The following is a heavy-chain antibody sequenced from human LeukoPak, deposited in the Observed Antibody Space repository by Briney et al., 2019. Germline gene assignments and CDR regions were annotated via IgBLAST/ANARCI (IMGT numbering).Heavy chain of an antibody. D-gene: IGHD1-26*01. CDR1: GYTSTSYY. V-gene: IGHV1-46*01. CDR3: AREKPFSGSYYIAWFDP. J-gene: IGHJ5*02. Sequence: ASVKVSCKASGYTSTSYYMHWVRQAPGQGLEWMGIINPSGGCTSYAQKFQGRVTMTRDTSTSTVYMELSSLRSEDTAVYYCAREKPFSGSYYIAWFDPWGQGTLVTVSS. CDR2: INPSGGCT.